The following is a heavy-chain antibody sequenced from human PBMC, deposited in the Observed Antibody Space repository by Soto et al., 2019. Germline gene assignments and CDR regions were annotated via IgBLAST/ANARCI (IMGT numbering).Heavy chain of an antibody. D-gene: IGHD2-21*02. CDR2: VNPSGGTT. Sequence: QVQLVQSGAEVKKPGASVKVSCKASGDTFTDYYIHWVRQAPGQGLEWMGTVNPSGGTTTYAQHFLRRMTMTRDTSTSTLYMALTSLTSAATAVYYCARGVHVVVVTAAFDYWGQGTLVTVSS. J-gene: IGHJ4*02. V-gene: IGHV1-46*01. CDR3: ARGVHVVVVTAAFDY. CDR1: GDTFTDYY.